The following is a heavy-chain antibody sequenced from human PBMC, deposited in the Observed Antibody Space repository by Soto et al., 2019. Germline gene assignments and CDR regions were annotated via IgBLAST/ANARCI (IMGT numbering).Heavy chain of an antibody. CDR1: GFTFSSYC. Sequence: GGSLRLSCAASGFTFSSYCMSWVRQAPGKGLEWVANIKQDGSEKYYVDSVKGRFTISRDNAKNSLYLQMNSLRAEDTAVYYCASYFSTSWETPVRYWGQGTLVTVSS. CDR2: IKQDGSEK. J-gene: IGHJ4*02. V-gene: IGHV3-7*01. CDR3: ASYFSTSWETPVRY. D-gene: IGHD2-2*01.